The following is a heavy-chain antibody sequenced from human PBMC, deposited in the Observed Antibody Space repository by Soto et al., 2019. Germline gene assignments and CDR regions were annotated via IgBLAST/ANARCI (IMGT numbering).Heavy chain of an antibody. CDR2: INHSGST. V-gene: IGHV4-34*01. D-gene: IGHD6-13*01. J-gene: IGHJ6*02. Sequence: PSLTCAVYGGSFSGYYWSWIRQPPGKGLEWIGEINHSGSTNYNPSLKSRVTISVDTSKNQFSLKLSSVTAADTAVYYCARALWGAAAGDYYYYYGMDVWGQGTTVTVSS. CDR3: ARALWGAAAGDYYYYYGMDV. CDR1: GGSFSGYY.